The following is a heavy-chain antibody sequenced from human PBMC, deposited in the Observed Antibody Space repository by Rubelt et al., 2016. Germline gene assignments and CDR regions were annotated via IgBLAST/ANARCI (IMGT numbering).Heavy chain of an antibody. V-gene: IGHV1-46*01. Sequence: GYIFTSYSMHWVRQAPGQGLEWMGIINPSGGSTTYAQKLQGRVTMTTDTSTSTAYMELRSLRSDDTAVYYCARVPRSGSYDIDYWGQGTLVTVSS. CDR3: ARVPRSGSYDIDY. CDR1: GYIFTSYS. CDR2: INPSGGST. J-gene: IGHJ4*02. D-gene: IGHD1-26*01.